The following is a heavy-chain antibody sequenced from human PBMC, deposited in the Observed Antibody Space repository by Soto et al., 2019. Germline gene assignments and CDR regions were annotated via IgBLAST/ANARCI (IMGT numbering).Heavy chain of an antibody. J-gene: IGHJ4*02. CDR2: INHSGST. CDR1: GGSFSGYY. Sequence: QVQLHQWGAGLLKPSETLSLTCAVYGGSFSGYYWSWIRQPPGKGLEWIGEINHSGSTNYNPSLKSRVTISVDTSKNQFSLKLSSVTAADTAVYYCARGPYDYIWGSYRRTGRLFDYWGQGTLVTVSS. V-gene: IGHV4-34*01. CDR3: ARGPYDYIWGSYRRTGRLFDY. D-gene: IGHD3-16*02.